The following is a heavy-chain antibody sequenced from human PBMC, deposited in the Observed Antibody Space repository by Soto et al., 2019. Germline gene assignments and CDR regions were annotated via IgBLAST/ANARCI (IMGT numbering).Heavy chain of an antibody. V-gene: IGHV4-30-4*01. CDR3: ARGGYDSSGYYRPDY. D-gene: IGHD3-22*01. CDR1: GGSISSGDYY. J-gene: IGHJ4*02. CDR2: IYYSGST. Sequence: PSETLSLTCTVSGGSISSGDYYGSWIRQPPGKGLEWIGYIYYSGSTYYNPSLKSRVTISVDTSKNQFSPKLSSVPAADTAVYYCARGGYDSSGYYRPDYWGQGTLATVSS.